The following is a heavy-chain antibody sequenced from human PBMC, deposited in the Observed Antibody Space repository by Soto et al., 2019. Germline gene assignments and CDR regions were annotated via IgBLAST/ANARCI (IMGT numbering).Heavy chain of an antibody. D-gene: IGHD2-15*01. Sequence: PGESLKISCKGSGYSFTSYWIVWVRQMPGKGLERMGSIYPGDSDTRYSPSLQGQVTISADKAITTAYLQWNSLKASDTAMYFCARHKGYCDSTSCYGMDVWGQGAKVTVSS. CDR1: GYSFTSYW. V-gene: IGHV5-51*01. CDR3: ARHKGYCDSTSCYGMDV. CDR2: IYPGDSDT. J-gene: IGHJ6*02.